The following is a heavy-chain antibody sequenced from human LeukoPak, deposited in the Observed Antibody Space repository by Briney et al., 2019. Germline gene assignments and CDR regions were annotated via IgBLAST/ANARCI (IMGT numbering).Heavy chain of an antibody. D-gene: IGHD1-1*01. Sequence: GRSLRLSCAASGFTFSSYSMNWVRQAPGKGLEWVSYISSSSSTVYYADSVKGRFTISRDNAKNSLYLQTNSLRAEDTAVYYCARGRQTPLDYWGQGTLVTVSS. CDR2: ISSSSSTV. J-gene: IGHJ4*02. CDR3: ARGRQTPLDY. CDR1: GFTFSSYS. V-gene: IGHV3-48*01.